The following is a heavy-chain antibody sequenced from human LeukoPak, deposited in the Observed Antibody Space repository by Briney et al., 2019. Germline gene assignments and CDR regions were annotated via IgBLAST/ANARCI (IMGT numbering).Heavy chain of an antibody. CDR1: GFTFSSYG. J-gene: IGHJ5*02. D-gene: IGHD3-3*01. Sequence: GGSLRLSCAASGFTFSSYGMSWVRQAPGKGLEWVSAISGSGGSTYYADSVKGRFTISRDNAKNSLYLQMNSLRAEDTAVYYCARDPTQTIFGVVNTNWFDPWGQGTLVTVSS. V-gene: IGHV3-23*01. CDR3: ARDPTQTIFGVVNTNWFDP. CDR2: ISGSGGST.